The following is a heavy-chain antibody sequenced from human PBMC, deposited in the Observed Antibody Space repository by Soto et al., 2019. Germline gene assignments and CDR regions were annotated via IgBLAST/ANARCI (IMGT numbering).Heavy chain of an antibody. V-gene: IGHV3-30*18. CDR1: GFTFSSYG. CDR2: ISYDGSNK. J-gene: IGHJ4*02. CDR3: AKASSYLGPDGYFAY. D-gene: IGHD3-16*01. Sequence: QVQLVESGGGVVQPGRSLRLSCAASGFTFSSYGMHWVRQAPGKGLEWVAVISYDGSNKYYADSVKGRFTISRDNSKNTLYLQMNSLRAEDTAVYYCAKASSYLGPDGYFAYWGQGTLVTVSS.